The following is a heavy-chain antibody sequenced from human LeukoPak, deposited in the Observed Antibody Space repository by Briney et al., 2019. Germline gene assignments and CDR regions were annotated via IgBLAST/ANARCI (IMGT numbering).Heavy chain of an antibody. Sequence: ASVKVSCKASGYTFTSYYMHWVRQAPGQGLEWMGIINPSGGSTSYAQKFQGRVTMTRDTSTSTAYMELSSLRSEDTAVYYCARDWTDIVVVPAAMRYYYYMDVWGKGTTVTVSS. CDR3: ARDWTDIVVVPAAMRYYYYMDV. D-gene: IGHD2-2*01. V-gene: IGHV1-46*01. J-gene: IGHJ6*03. CDR2: INPSGGST. CDR1: GYTFTSYY.